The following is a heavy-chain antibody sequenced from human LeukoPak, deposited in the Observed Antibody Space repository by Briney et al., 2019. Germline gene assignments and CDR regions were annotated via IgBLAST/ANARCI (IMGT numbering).Heavy chain of an antibody. V-gene: IGHV4-59*08. CDR2: IYYSGST. J-gene: IGHJ4*02. Sequence: TSETLSLTCTVSGGSISSYYWRWIRQPPGKGLEWIGYIYYSGSTNYNPSLKSRVTISVDTSKNQFSLKLSSVTAADTAVYYCARRRGYLDYWGQGTLVTVSS. CDR3: ARRRGYLDY. CDR1: GGSISSYY. D-gene: IGHD3-22*01.